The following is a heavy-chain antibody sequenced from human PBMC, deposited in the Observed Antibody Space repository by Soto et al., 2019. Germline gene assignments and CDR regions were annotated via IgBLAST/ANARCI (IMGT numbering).Heavy chain of an antibody. D-gene: IGHD3-22*01. CDR2: ISAYNGNT. Sequence: GASVKVSCKASGGTISSYGISWVRQAPGQGLEWMGWISAYNGNTNYAQKLQGRVTMTTDTSTSTAYMELRSLRSDDTAVYYCARDPDPKYYYDSKGAYFDYWGQGTLVTVSS. CDR1: GGTISSYG. CDR3: ARDPDPKYYYDSKGAYFDY. V-gene: IGHV1-18*01. J-gene: IGHJ4*02.